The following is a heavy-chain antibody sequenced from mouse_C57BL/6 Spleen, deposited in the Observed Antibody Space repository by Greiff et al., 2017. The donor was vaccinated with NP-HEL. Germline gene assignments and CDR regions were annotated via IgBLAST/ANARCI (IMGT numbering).Heavy chain of an antibody. CDR3: ARHRGSSDFDY. CDR2: ISSGGSYT. CDR1: GFTFSSYG. D-gene: IGHD1-1*01. J-gene: IGHJ2*01. V-gene: IGHV5-6*02. Sequence: DVKLVESGGDLVKPGGSLKLSCAASGFTFSSYGMSWVRQTPDKRLEWVATISSGGSYTYYPDSVKGRFTISRDNAKNTLYLQMSSLKSEDTAMYYCARHRGSSDFDYWGQGTTLTVSS.